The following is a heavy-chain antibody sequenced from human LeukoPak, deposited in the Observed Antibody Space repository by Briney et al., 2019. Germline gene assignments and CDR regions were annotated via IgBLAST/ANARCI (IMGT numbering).Heavy chain of an antibody. V-gene: IGHV4-30-4*08. D-gene: IGHD1-26*01. CDR1: GGSISSGDYY. Sequence: SQTLSLTCTVSGGSISSGDYYWSWIRQPPGKGLEWIGYIYYSGSTNYNPSLKSRVTISVDTSKNQFSLKLSSVTAADTAVYYCARQVGPLYFDYWGQGTLVTVSS. CDR2: IYYSGST. J-gene: IGHJ4*02. CDR3: ARQVGPLYFDY.